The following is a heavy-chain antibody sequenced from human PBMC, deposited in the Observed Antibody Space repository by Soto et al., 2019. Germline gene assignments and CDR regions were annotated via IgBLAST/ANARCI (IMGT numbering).Heavy chain of an antibody. CDR3: ARDGIVVVPAAKHTADYFDY. CDR2: ISSSGSTI. D-gene: IGHD2-2*01. CDR1: GFTFSSYE. Sequence: GGSLRLSCAASGFTFSSYEMNWVRQAPGKGLEWVSYISSSGSTIYYADSVKGRFTISRDNAKNSLYLQMNSLRAEDTAVYYCARDGIVVVPAAKHTADYFDYWGQGTLVTVSS. V-gene: IGHV3-48*03. J-gene: IGHJ4*02.